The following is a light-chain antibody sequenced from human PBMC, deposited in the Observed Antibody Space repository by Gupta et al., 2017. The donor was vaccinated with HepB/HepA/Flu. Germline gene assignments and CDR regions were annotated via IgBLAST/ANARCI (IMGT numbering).Light chain of an antibody. CDR3: HQRDILPLT. CDR1: QSVGTD. CDR2: FAS. J-gene: IGKJ4*01. Sequence: EIVLTQSPDFQSVSPEEKVTITCRASQSVGTDLHWYRQKPGQSPMLLIKFASQSLSGVPPRISGSGSGTYFTLTINSPEAEDAATYYCHQRDILPLTFGGGTKVEIK. V-gene: IGKV6-21*01.